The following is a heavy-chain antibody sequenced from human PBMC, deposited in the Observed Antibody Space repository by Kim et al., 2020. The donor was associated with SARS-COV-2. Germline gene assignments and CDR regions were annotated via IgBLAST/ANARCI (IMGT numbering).Heavy chain of an antibody. CDR3: ARVPRITMVRGVTKFDAFDI. Sequence: SETLSLTCAVYGGSFSGYYWSWIRQPPGKGLEWIGEINHSGSTNYNPSLKSRVTISVDTSKNQFSLKLSSVTAADTAVYYCARVPRITMVRGVTKFDAFDIWGQGTMVTVSS. J-gene: IGHJ3*02. CDR1: GGSFSGYY. CDR2: INHSGST. V-gene: IGHV4-34*01. D-gene: IGHD3-10*01.